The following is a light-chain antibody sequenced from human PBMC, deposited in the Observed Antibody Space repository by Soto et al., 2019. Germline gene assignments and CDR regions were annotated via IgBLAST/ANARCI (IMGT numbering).Light chain of an antibody. CDR1: HSINTSF. Sequence: EIVLTQSPGTLSLSPGDRATLSCRASHSINTSFLAWFQQKPGQAPRLLIYGASTRATGIPARFSGSGSGTEFTLTISSLQSEDFAVYYCQQYNNWPPITFGQGTRLEIK. J-gene: IGKJ5*01. CDR2: GAS. V-gene: IGKV3-15*01. CDR3: QQYNNWPPIT.